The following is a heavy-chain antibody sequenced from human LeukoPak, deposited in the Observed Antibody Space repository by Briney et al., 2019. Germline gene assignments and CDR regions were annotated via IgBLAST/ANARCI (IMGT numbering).Heavy chain of an antibody. Sequence: GGSLRLSCAASGFTFSSYWMHWVRQAPGKGLVWVSRINSDGSRISYADSVKGRFTISRDNAKNTLYLQMNSLRAEDTAVYFCARAYGDYDFYYFDYWGQGTLVTVSS. CDR3: ARAYGDYDFYYFDY. J-gene: IGHJ4*02. CDR2: INSDGSRI. V-gene: IGHV3-74*01. D-gene: IGHD4-17*01. CDR1: GFTFSSYW.